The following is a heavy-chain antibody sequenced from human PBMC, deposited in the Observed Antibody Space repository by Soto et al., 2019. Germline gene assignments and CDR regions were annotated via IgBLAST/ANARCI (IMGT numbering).Heavy chain of an antibody. V-gene: IGHV1-18*01. CDR3: ARVRSRSGSVEL. CDR1: GYTFASYG. CDR2: ISVYNGNT. J-gene: IGHJ4*02. D-gene: IGHD6-13*01. Sequence: VQLLQSGPEVKQHGASVKVSCTASGYTFASYGVTWVRQSPGQGLEWMGWISVYNGNTNYAQKLQGRVSMTAVTSTNTAHRELSSLRSDATTVKFCARVRSRSGSVELGGPGALVTGSS.